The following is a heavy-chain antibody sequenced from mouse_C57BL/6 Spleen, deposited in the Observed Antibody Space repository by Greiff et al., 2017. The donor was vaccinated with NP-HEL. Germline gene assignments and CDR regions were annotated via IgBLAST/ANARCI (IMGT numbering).Heavy chain of an antibody. CDR3: AGVMGYYSFAY. CDR2: IDPSDSYT. CDR1: GYTFTSYW. V-gene: IGHV1-69*01. Sequence: QVQLQQPGAELVMPGASVKLSCKASGYTFTSYWMHWVKQRPGQGLEWIGEIDPSDSYTNYNQKFKGKSTLTVDKSSSTAYMQLSSLTSEDSAVYYCAGVMGYYSFAYWGQGTLVTVSA. D-gene: IGHD2-3*01. J-gene: IGHJ3*01.